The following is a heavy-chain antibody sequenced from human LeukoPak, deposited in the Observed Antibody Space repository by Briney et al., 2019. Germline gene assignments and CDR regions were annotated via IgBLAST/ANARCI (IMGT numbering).Heavy chain of an antibody. Sequence: KTSETLSLTCTVSGGSISSYYWNWIRQPPGKGLEWIGHISYSGSTSYNPSLKSRITISADMSKNQFSLRLSSVTAADTAVYYCAXHXXGXXXXXFESXGXGXLVTVS. CDR1: GGSISSYY. J-gene: IGHJ5*01. CDR2: ISYSGST. V-gene: IGHV4-59*08. CDR3: AXHXXGXXXXXFES.